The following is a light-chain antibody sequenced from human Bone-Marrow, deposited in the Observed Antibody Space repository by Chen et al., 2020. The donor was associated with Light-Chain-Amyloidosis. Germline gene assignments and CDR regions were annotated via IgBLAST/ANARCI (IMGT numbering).Light chain of an antibody. CDR3: QSADSSGTYEVI. Sequence: SYELTQPPAVAAAPGQTASITCSGDDLPTKYAYWYQQKPDQAPVLVIHRDTERPSGISERFSGSSSGTTATLTISGVQAEDEADYHCQSADSSGTYEVIFGGGTKLTVL. CDR2: RDT. CDR1: DLPTKY. J-gene: IGLJ2*01. V-gene: IGLV3-25*03.